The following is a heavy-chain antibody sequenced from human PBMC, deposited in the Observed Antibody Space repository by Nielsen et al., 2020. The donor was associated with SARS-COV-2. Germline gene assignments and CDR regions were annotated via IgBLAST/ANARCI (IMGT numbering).Heavy chain of an antibody. J-gene: IGHJ4*02. Sequence: SVKVSCKASGGTFSSYAISWVRKAPGQGLEWMGGIIPIFGTANYAQKFQGRVTITADESTSTAYMELSSLRSEDTAVYYCARVSSLWGYSSSIAGPHYFDYWGQGTLVTVSS. V-gene: IGHV1-69*13. CDR1: GGTFSSYA. CDR2: IIPIFGTA. D-gene: IGHD6-6*01. CDR3: ARVSSLWGYSSSIAGPHYFDY.